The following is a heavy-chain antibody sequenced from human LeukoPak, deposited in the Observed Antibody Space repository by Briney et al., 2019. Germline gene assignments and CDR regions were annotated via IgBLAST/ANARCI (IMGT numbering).Heavy chain of an antibody. V-gene: IGHV3-53*01. Sequence: PGGSLRLSCAASGFPVSSNYMSWVRQAPGKGLEWVSVIYSGGSTYYADSVKGRFTISRDDSKNTLYLQMNSLRAEDTAVYYCAKDLGRYRNNYFDYWGQGTLVTVSS. CDR1: GFPVSSNY. D-gene: IGHD1-26*01. J-gene: IGHJ4*02. CDR2: IYSGGST. CDR3: AKDLGRYRNNYFDY.